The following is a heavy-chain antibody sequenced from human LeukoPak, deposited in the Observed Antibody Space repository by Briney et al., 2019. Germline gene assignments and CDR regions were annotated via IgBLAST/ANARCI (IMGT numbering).Heavy chain of an antibody. CDR1: GGSISSGGYS. CDR2: IYHSGST. CDR3: AKGSDWAARPLIDY. D-gene: IGHD6-6*01. Sequence: ASETLSLTCAVSGGSISSGGYSWSWIRQPPGKGLEWIGYIYHSGSTYYNPSLKSRVTISVDRSKNQFSLKLSSVTAADTAVYYCAKGSDWAARPLIDYWGQGTLVTVSS. J-gene: IGHJ4*02. V-gene: IGHV4-30-2*01.